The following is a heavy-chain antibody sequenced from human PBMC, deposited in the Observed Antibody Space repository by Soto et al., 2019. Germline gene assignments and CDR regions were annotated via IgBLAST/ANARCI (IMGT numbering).Heavy chain of an antibody. D-gene: IGHD2-21*02. CDR3: AKARTMVVTPGIDY. J-gene: IGHJ4*02. Sequence: PGGSLRLSCAASGFTFSSYGMHWVRQAPGKGLEWVAVISYDGSNKYYADSVKGRFTISRDNSKNTLYLQMNSLRAEDTAVYYCAKARTMVVTPGIDYWGQGTLVTVSS. V-gene: IGHV3-30*18. CDR2: ISYDGSNK. CDR1: GFTFSSYG.